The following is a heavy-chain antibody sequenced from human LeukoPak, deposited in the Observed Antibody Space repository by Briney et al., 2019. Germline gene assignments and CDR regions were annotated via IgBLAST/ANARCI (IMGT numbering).Heavy chain of an antibody. J-gene: IGHJ3*02. V-gene: IGHV3-30*02. D-gene: IGHD4-23*01. CDR3: ARELRWYAFDI. Sequence: PGGSLRLSCAASGFTFSTYGMHWVRQAPGKGLEWVAFIWSDGSTKYYADSVKGRFTISRDNSKNTLYLHMNSLRAEDTAVYYCARELRWYAFDIWGQGTMVTVSS. CDR1: GFTFSTYG. CDR2: IWSDGSTK.